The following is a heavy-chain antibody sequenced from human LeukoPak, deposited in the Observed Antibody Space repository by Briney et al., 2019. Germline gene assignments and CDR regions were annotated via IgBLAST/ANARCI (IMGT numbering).Heavy chain of an antibody. CDR1: GGSISSSSYY. Sequence: SETLSLTCTVSGGSISSSSYYWGWFRQPPGKGLEWIGSIYYSGSTYYNPSLKSRVTISVDTSKNQFSLKPSSVTAADTAVYYCARGTVLRFLEWLNWFDPWGQGTLVTVSS. D-gene: IGHD3-3*01. CDR2: IYYSGST. V-gene: IGHV4-39*01. J-gene: IGHJ5*02. CDR3: ARGTVLRFLEWLNWFDP.